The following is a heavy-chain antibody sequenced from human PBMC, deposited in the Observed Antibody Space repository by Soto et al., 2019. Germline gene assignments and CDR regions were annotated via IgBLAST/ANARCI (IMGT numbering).Heavy chain of an antibody. J-gene: IGHJ3*02. D-gene: IGHD6-6*01. CDR1: GGSFSGYY. CDR2: INHSGST. V-gene: IGHV4-34*01. Sequence: SETLSLTCAVYGGSFSGYYWSWIRQPPGKGLEWIGEINHSGSTNYNPSLKSRVTISVDTSKNQFSLKLSSVTAADTAVYYCASIAAPGGGDIWGQGTMVTVS. CDR3: ASIAAPGGGDI.